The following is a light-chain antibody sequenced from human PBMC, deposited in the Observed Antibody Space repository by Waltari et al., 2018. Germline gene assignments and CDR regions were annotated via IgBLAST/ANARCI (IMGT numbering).Light chain of an antibody. V-gene: IGLV1-44*01. CDR2: TNN. Sequence: QSVLPQPPSASATPGQRVTISCSGSSSNIGSNTVTWYHQLPGTAPKLLIYTNNQRPSGGPDRFSGSKSCTSASLAISGLQSEDEADYYCAVWDDSLNGVVFGGGTKLTVL. CDR3: AVWDDSLNGVV. J-gene: IGLJ2*01. CDR1: SSNIGSNT.